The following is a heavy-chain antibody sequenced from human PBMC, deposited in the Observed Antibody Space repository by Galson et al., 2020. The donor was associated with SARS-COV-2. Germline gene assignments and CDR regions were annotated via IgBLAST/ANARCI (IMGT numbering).Heavy chain of an antibody. J-gene: IGHJ4*02. V-gene: IGHV3-23*01. D-gene: IGHD6-6*01. CDR1: GFTFSSYA. CDR3: AKYEGYSSSSYYFDS. Sequence: GGSLRLSCAASGFTFSSYAMSWVRQAPGKGLDWVSSTSGSGATTYYADSVKGRFTISRDNYKNTLFLQVDSLRAEDTAVYYCAKYEGYSSSSYYFDSWGQGSLVTVSS. CDR2: TSGSGATT.